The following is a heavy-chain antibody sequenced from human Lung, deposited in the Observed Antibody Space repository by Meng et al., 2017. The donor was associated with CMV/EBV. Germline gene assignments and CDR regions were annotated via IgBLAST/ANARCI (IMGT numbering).Heavy chain of an antibody. D-gene: IGHD2/OR15-2a*01. Sequence: SCAAYGESLSGYYWTWIRQPPGKGLEWIGEISHSGTTNYNPSLKSRVFISVDTSKNQLSLNLTPVTAADTAVYYCARARLSSRSMDFWGQGTPVTVSS. V-gene: IGHV4-34*01. CDR2: ISHSGTT. CDR1: GESLSGYY. J-gene: IGHJ6*02. CDR3: ARARLSSRSMDF.